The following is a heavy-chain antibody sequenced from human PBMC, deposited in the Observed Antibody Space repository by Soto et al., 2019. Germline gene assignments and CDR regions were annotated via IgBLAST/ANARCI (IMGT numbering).Heavy chain of an antibody. D-gene: IGHD4-17*01. CDR1: GFTLSDHY. CDR2: TRNKANSYTT. Sequence: EVQLVESGGGLVQPGGSLRLSCAASGFTLSDHYIDWVRQAPGKGLEWVGRTRNKANSYTTEYAASVEGRFTLSRDDSKNSVYLQMNVLKTEDTAVYYCARARLRGPGDYWGPGTLVAVSS. V-gene: IGHV3-72*01. J-gene: IGHJ4*02. CDR3: ARARLRGPGDY.